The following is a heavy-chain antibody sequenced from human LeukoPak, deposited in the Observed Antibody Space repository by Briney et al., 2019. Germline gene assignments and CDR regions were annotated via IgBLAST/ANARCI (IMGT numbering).Heavy chain of an antibody. D-gene: IGHD2-8*01. V-gene: IGHV3-74*01. CDR3: TRDVWGDKDNYFDC. J-gene: IGHJ4*02. CDR2: ININRRST. CDR1: GVSLSSYW. Sequence: GGSLRLSCAASGVSLSSYWTHCGRQAPGKGLVWVSRININRRSTSYADSVKGRFTISRDNAKNTLYLEMNNLRAEDTAVYYCTRDVWGDKDNYFDCWGQGTLVTVSS.